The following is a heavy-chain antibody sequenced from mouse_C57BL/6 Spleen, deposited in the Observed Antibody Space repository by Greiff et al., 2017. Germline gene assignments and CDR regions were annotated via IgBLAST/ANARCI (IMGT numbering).Heavy chain of an antibody. D-gene: IGHD2-4*01. Sequence: QVQLQQSGAELARPGASVKLSCKASGYTFTSYGISWVKQRTGQGLEWIGEIYPRSGNTYYNEKFKGKATLTADKSSSTAYIELRSLTSEDSAVYFCARRFSYDYDEDYYAMDYWGQGTSVTVSS. V-gene: IGHV1-81*01. CDR2: IYPRSGNT. CDR3: ARRFSYDYDEDYYAMDY. J-gene: IGHJ4*01. CDR1: GYTFTSYG.